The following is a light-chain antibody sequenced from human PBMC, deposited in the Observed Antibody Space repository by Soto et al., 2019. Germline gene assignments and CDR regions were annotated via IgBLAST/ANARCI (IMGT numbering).Light chain of an antibody. V-gene: IGLV2-14*01. J-gene: IGLJ1*01. Sequence: QSALTQPPSAAGSPGQSVTISCTGTSTDVGGYNYVSWYQHHPGKAPKLIIYEVSNRPSGVSNRFSGSSSDNTASLTISGLLPDDEADYYCSSYTTSSTPSYVFGTGTKVTVL. CDR3: SSYTTSSTPSYV. CDR1: STDVGGYNY. CDR2: EVS.